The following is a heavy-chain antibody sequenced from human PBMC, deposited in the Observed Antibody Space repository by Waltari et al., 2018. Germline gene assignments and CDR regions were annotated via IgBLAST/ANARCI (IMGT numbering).Heavy chain of an antibody. D-gene: IGHD4-17*01. Sequence: QVQLVQSGAEVKKPGASVKVSCQVSGTTLTELSMHLVRQAPGKGLEWMGGFDPEDGETIYAQKFQGRVTMTEDTSTDTAYMELSSLRSEDTAVYYCATQYLGDYGRAAADAFDIWGQGTMVTVSS. CDR1: GTTLTELS. CDR2: FDPEDGET. V-gene: IGHV1-24*01. J-gene: IGHJ3*02. CDR3: ATQYLGDYGRAAADAFDI.